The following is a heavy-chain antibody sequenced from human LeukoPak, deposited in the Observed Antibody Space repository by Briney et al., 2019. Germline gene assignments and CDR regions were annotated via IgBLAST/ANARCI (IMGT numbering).Heavy chain of an antibody. CDR1: GYTFTSYG. Sequence: ASVKVSCKASGYTFTSYGISWVRQAPGQGLEWMGWISVYNGNTNYAQKLQGKVTMTTDTSTSTAYMELRSLRSDDTAVYYCASPYCSGGTCYAHDAFDIWGQGTMVTVSS. V-gene: IGHV1-18*01. CDR3: ASPYCSGGTCYAHDAFDI. J-gene: IGHJ3*02. CDR2: ISVYNGNT. D-gene: IGHD2-15*01.